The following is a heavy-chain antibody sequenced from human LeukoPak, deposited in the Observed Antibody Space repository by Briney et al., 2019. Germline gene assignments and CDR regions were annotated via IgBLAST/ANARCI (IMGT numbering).Heavy chain of an antibody. J-gene: IGHJ6*02. D-gene: IGHD6-19*01. CDR3: ARHPGAVARPMGVPGGRFTMDV. CDR2: INPSGGRT. CDR1: GYTFTSYY. Sequence: ASVKVSCKASGYTFTSYYIHWVQQAPGQGLEWMGVINPSGGRTTYPQKFQGRVTMTRDTSTSTVFMELSSLRSDDTAVYYCARHPGAVARPMGVPGGRFTMDVWGQGTTVTVSS. V-gene: IGHV1-46*01.